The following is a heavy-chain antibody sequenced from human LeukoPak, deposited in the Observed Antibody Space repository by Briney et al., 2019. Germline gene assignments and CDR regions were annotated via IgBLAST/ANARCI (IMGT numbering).Heavy chain of an antibody. V-gene: IGHV1-2*06. CDR3: ARAHNMVRGAGNAFDI. D-gene: IGHD3-10*01. Sequence: ASVKVSCKASGYTFTGYYMHWVRQAPGQGLEWMGRINPNSGGTNYAQKFQGRVTMTRDTSISTAYMELSRLRSDDTAVYYCARAHNMVRGAGNAFDIWGQGTMVTVSS. CDR1: GYTFTGYY. J-gene: IGHJ3*02. CDR2: INPNSGGT.